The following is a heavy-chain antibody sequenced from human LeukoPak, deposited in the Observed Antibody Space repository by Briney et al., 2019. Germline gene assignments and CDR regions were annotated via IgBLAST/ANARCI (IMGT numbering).Heavy chain of an antibody. CDR1: GFTVSSKF. J-gene: IGHJ5*02. D-gene: IGHD2-2*02. CDR3: ARGFSDNTQPFDP. V-gene: IGHV3-66*01. CDR2: IQSGGNT. Sequence: PGGSLRLSCAASGFTVSSKFMSWVRQAPGKGLEWDSLIQSGGNTFYTDSVKGRFTISRDNSKNILYLQMNSLRVEDTAVYYCARGFSDNTQPFDPWGQGTLVTVSS.